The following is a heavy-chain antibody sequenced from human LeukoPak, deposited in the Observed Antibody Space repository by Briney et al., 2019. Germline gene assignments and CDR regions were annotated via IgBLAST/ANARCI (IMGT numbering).Heavy chain of an antibody. CDR1: GYSFTSYW. J-gene: IGHJ4*02. CDR3: ARRRSYYVDY. CDR2: IYPGDSET. Sequence: GESLQISCKGSGYSFTSYWIGWVRQMPGKGLEWMGIIYPGDSETRYSPSFQGQVTISVDKSISTAYLQWSSLKASDTAMYYCARRRSYYVDYWGQGTLVTVSS. D-gene: IGHD3-10*01. V-gene: IGHV5-51*01.